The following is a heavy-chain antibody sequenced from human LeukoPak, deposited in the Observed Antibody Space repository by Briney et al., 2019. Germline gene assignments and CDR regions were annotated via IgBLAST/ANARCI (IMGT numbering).Heavy chain of an antibody. D-gene: IGHD2-21*02. CDR3: ARRFGYCGGDCYISYFDY. Sequence: SETLSLTCTVSGCSISSSSYYWVWIPQPPGKVLEWIGSNYYSGSTYYNPSLKSRVTISVDTSKNQFSLKLSSVTAADTAVYYCARRFGYCGGDCYISYFDYWGQGTLVTVSS. CDR1: GCSISSSSYY. J-gene: IGHJ4*02. V-gene: IGHV4-39*01. CDR2: NYYSGST.